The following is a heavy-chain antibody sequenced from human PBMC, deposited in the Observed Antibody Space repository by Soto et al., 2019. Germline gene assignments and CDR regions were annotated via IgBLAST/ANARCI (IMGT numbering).Heavy chain of an antibody. V-gene: IGHV4-31*03. CDR1: GGSISSGGYY. J-gene: IGHJ4*02. Sequence: QVQLQESGPGLVKPSQTLSLTCTVSGGSISSGGYYWSWIRQHPGKGLEWIGYIYYSGSTYYNTSLKSRVTISVDTSKNQFSLKLSSVTAADTAVYYCARGNTVYLSYYFDYWGQGTLVTVSS. CDR2: IYYSGST. D-gene: IGHD2-2*02. CDR3: ARGNTVYLSYYFDY.